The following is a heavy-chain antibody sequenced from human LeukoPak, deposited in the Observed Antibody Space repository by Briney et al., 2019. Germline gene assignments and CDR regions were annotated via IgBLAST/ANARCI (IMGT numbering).Heavy chain of an antibody. J-gene: IGHJ4*02. CDR2: FDPEDDEI. Sequence: ASVKVSCKVSGYTLTLLSMHWVRQAPGKGLEWMGGFDPEDDEIIYAQRFQGRVTMTEDASTDTAYVELRSLRSEDTAVYYCATETGNFYFYSWGQGTLVTVSS. V-gene: IGHV1-24*01. D-gene: IGHD1-7*01. CDR3: ATETGNFYFYS. CDR1: GYTLTLLS.